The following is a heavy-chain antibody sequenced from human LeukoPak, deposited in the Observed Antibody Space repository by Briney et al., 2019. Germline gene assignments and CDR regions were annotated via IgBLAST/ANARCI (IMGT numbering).Heavy chain of an antibody. D-gene: IGHD2-2*01. CDR3: ARRYCSSTSCYYFFDY. J-gene: IGHJ4*02. CDR1: GYSFTSYW. V-gene: IGHV5-51*01. CDR2: IYPGDSDT. Sequence: GESLKISCKGSGYSFTSYWIGWVRQMPGKGLEWMGIIYPGDSDTRYSPSFQGQVTIPADKSISTAYLQWSSLKASDTAMYYCARRYCSSTSCYYFFDYWGQGTLVTVPS.